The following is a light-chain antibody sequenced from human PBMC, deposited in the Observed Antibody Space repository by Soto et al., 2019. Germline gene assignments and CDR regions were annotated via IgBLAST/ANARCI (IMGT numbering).Light chain of an antibody. CDR1: QSISSW. J-gene: IGKJ1*01. Sequence: DIQMTQSPSTLSASVGDRVTITCRASQSISSWLAWYQQKPGKAPKLLIYKACSLESGVPSRFSGSGSGTEFTLTISSLQPDDFATYYCQQYNSLWTFGQGPKVEIK. CDR2: KAC. CDR3: QQYNSLWT. V-gene: IGKV1-5*03.